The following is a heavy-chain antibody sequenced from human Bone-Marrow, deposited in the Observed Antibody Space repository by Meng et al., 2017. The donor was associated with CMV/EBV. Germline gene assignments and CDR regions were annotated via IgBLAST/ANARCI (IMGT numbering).Heavy chain of an antibody. D-gene: IGHD1-26*01. CDR3: ARVLGGATATGY. J-gene: IGHJ4*02. V-gene: IGHV3-30-3*01. CDR1: GGTFSSYA. CDR2: ISYDGSNK. Sequence: SCKASGGTFSSYAMHWVRQAPGKGLEWVAVISYDGSNKYYADSVKGRFTISRDNSKNTLYLQMNSLRAEDTAVYYCARVLGGATATGYWGQGTLVTVSS.